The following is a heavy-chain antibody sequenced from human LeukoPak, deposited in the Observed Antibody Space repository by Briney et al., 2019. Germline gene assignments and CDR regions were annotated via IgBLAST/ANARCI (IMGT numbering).Heavy chain of an antibody. CDR2: VYHSGST. D-gene: IGHD2-2*01. J-gene: IGHJ4*02. CDR1: AYSISSGYY. Sequence: KPSETLSLTCAVSAYSISSGYYWGWIRQPPGKGLEWIGNVYHSGSTYYNPSLRSRVTISVDTSKNQFSLKLNSVTAADTAVYYCARHISEYHLLRGGFFDYWGQGTLVTVSS. V-gene: IGHV4-38-2*01. CDR3: ARHISEYHLLRGGFFDY.